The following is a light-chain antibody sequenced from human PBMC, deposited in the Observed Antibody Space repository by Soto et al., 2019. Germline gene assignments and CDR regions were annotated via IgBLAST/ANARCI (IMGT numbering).Light chain of an antibody. CDR3: QQYNNWPVYT. CDR2: GAS. J-gene: IGKJ2*01. V-gene: IGKV3-15*01. Sequence: EIVMTQSPATLSVSPGERATLSCRASQSVSSNLAWYQQKPGQAPRLLIYGASTRATGIPARFSGSGSGTAFTLTSSSRQSEDFAVYYCQQYNNWPVYTFGQGTKLEIK. CDR1: QSVSSN.